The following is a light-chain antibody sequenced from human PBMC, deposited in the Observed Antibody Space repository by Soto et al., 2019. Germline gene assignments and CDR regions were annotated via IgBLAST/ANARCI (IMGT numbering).Light chain of an antibody. CDR3: QQYNNWTRT. CDR1: HSVSSD. Sequence: EIVMTQSPATLSVSPGERATLSCRASHSVSSDLAWYHQKPGQAPRLLSYGASTSAPGIPARFSGSGSGTEFTLTINSLQSEDFAAYYCQQYNNWTRTFGQGTTVDIK. J-gene: IGKJ1*01. V-gene: IGKV3-15*01. CDR2: GAS.